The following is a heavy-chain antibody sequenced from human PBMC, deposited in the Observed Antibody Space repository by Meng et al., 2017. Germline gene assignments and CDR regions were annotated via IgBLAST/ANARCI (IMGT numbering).Heavy chain of an antibody. V-gene: IGHV3-21*01. Sequence: LTGAASGFTFSSYSMNWVRQAPGKGLEWVSSISSSSSYIYYADSVKGRFTISRDNAKNSLYLQMNSLRAEDTAVYYCARDLVYYYDSSGYYYFDYWGQGTLVTVSS. D-gene: IGHD3-22*01. CDR2: ISSSSSYI. CDR1: GFTFSSYS. CDR3: ARDLVYYYDSSGYYYFDY. J-gene: IGHJ4*02.